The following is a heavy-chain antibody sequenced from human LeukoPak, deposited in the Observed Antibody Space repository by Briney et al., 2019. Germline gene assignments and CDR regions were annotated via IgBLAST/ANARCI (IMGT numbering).Heavy chain of an antibody. Sequence: QPGRSLRLSCAASGFTFSNYGMHWVRQAPGKGLEWVAVIWYDGSNKYYADSVKGRFTISRDNSKNTLYLQMNSLRAEDTAVYYCAGNYGPYYFDYWGQGTLVTASS. D-gene: IGHD3-10*01. CDR3: AGNYGPYYFDY. CDR2: IWYDGSNK. V-gene: IGHV3-33*01. CDR1: GFTFSNYG. J-gene: IGHJ4*02.